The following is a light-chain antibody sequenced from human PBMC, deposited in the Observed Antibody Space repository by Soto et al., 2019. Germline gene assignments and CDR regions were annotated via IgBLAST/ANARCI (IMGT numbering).Light chain of an antibody. J-gene: IGKJ1*01. CDR3: QHYNSYSEA. Sequence: DIQLTHSPSTLSASVLERVRIXCRASQTISSWLAWYQQKPGKAPKLLIYKASTLKSGVPSRFSGSGSGTEFTLTISSLQPDDFATYYCQHYNSYSEAFGQGTKV. CDR2: KAS. CDR1: QTISSW. V-gene: IGKV1-5*03.